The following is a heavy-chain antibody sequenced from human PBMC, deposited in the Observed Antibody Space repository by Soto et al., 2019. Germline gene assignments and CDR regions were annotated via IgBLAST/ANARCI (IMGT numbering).Heavy chain of an antibody. J-gene: IGHJ4*02. D-gene: IGHD3-10*01. CDR2: ISSSSSTI. Sequence: GGSLRLSCAASGFTFSSYGMNWARQAPGKGLEWVSYISSSSSTIYYADSVKGRFTISRDNAKNSLYLQMNSLRAEDTAVYYCARDSALLYFDYWGQGTLVTVSS. CDR1: GFTFSSYG. CDR3: ARDSALLYFDY. V-gene: IGHV3-48*01.